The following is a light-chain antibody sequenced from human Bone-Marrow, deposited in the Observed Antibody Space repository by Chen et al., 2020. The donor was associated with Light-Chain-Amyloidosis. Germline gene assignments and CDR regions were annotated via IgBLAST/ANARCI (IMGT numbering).Light chain of an antibody. CDR3: SSYTITNTLV. CDR2: EVN. J-gene: IGLJ1*01. Sequence: QSALTQPASVSGSPGQSITISCTGTSSDVGGDNHVSWYQQHPDKAHKLMIYEVNNRPSWVPDLFSGSKSDNTASLTISGLQTEDEADYFCSSYTITNTLVFGSGTRVTVL. V-gene: IGLV2-14*01. CDR1: SSDVGGDNH.